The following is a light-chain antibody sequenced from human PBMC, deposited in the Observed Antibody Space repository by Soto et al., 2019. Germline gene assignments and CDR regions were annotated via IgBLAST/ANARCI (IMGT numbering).Light chain of an antibody. Sequence: QSALTQPASVSGSPGQSITISCTGTSSDVGVYNHVSWYQQHPGKVPKLMIYEVSNRPSGVSDRFSGSKSGNTASLTISGLQAEDEADYYCCSYAGSYTWVFGGGTKLTVL. CDR2: EVS. CDR3: CSYAGSYTWV. J-gene: IGLJ3*02. V-gene: IGLV2-14*01. CDR1: SSDVGVYNH.